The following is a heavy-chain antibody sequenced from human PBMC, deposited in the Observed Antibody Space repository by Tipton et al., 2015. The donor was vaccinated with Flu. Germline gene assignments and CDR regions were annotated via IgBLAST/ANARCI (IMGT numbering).Heavy chain of an antibody. CDR3: ARGATAAYTSGWYGAFDF. CDR1: GGSFSGNY. CDR2: INHSGST. Sequence: TLSLTCTVSGGSFSGNYWNWIRQPPGKGLEWIGEINHSGSTNYNPSLKSRVTLSVDTSKNQFSLSLSSVTAADTAVYFCARGATAAYTSGWYGAFDFWGQGTVVTVSS. J-gene: IGHJ3*01. D-gene: IGHD6-19*01. V-gene: IGHV4-34*01.